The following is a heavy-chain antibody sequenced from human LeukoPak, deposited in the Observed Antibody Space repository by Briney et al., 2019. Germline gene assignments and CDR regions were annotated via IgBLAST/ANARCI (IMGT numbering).Heavy chain of an antibody. D-gene: IGHD3-22*01. CDR2: ISGSGGST. CDR3: AKDRDTTMIVVVTLDY. J-gene: IGHJ4*02. V-gene: IGHV3-23*01. Sequence: GSPRLSCAASGFTFSSYAMSWVRQAPGKGLEWVSAISGSGGSTYYADSVKGRFTISRDDSKNTLYLQMNSLRAEDTAVYYCAKDRDTTMIVVVTLDYWGQGTLVTVSS. CDR1: GFTFSSYA.